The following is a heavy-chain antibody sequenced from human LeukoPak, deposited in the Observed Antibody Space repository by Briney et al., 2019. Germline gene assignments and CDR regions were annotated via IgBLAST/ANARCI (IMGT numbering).Heavy chain of an antibody. Sequence: GGSLRLSCAASGFTFSSYNMNWVRQAPGKALEWVSSISSSSHYIYYADSVKGRFTISRDNAKNSLYLHMNSLRAEDTAVYYCARDRPFSIASPDYWGQGTLVTVSS. V-gene: IGHV3-21*01. CDR3: ARDRPFSIASPDY. J-gene: IGHJ4*02. D-gene: IGHD6-6*01. CDR1: GFTFSSYN. CDR2: ISSSSHYI.